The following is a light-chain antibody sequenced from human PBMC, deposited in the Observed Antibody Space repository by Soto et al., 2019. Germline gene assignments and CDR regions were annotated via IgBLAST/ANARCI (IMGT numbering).Light chain of an antibody. V-gene: IGKV3-11*01. CDR1: QSVSSY. CDR2: DAS. Sequence: TQSPAPPSLSPGERATLSCRASQSVSSYLAWYQQKPGQAPRLLIYDASNRATGIPARFSGSGSGTDFTLTISSLEPEDFAVYYCQQRSNWPSFGGGTKVDI. CDR3: QQRSNWPS. J-gene: IGKJ4*01.